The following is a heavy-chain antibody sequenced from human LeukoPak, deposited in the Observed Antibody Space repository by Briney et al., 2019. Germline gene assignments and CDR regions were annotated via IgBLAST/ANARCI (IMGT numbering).Heavy chain of an antibody. CDR1: GFTFSSYA. V-gene: IGHV3-53*01. J-gene: IGHJ5*02. Sequence: GGSLRLSCAASGFTFSSYAMHWVRQAPGKGLEWVSVIYSGGSTYYADSVKGRFTISRDNSKNTLYLQMNSLRAEDTAVYYCARESFEYSSWFDPWGQGTLVTVSS. CDR2: IYSGGST. CDR3: ARESFEYSSWFDP. D-gene: IGHD6-6*01.